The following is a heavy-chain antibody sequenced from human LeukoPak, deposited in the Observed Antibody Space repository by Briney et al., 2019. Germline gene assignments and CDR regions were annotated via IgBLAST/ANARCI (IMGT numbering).Heavy chain of an antibody. CDR2: IKFEDGGT. CDR3: ARGVGATVMVFDY. CDR1: GYNLMDHA. J-gene: IGHJ4*02. V-gene: IGHV1-2*02. D-gene: IGHD1-26*01. Sequence: ASVKVSCKASGYNLMDHALHWVRQAPGQGLEWMGWIKFEDGGTSYGRRFRGRVTMTKDTSVSTVYMEPSRLRSDDTAVYYCARGVGATVMVFDYWGQGTLVTVSS.